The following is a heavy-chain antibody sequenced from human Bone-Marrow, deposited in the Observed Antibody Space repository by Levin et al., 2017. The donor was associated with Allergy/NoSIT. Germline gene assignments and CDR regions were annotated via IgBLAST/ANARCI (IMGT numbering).Heavy chain of an antibody. D-gene: IGHD6-13*01. J-gene: IGHJ4*02. CDR1: GGTFSNYA. CDR3: ARSGIASAANYFDD. V-gene: IGHV1-69*13. CDR2: IIPIFGSA. Sequence: PEASVKVSCKASGGTFSNYAINWVRQAPGQGLEWMGGIIPIFGSANYAQKFQGRVTVTADESTSAAYMDLSSLRSEDTAVYYCARSGIASAANYFDDWGQGTLVTVSS.